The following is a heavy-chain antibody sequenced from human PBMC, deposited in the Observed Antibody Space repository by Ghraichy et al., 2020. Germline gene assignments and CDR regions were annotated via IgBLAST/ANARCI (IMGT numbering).Heavy chain of an antibody. J-gene: IGHJ4*02. CDR2: IYYNGGT. CDR3: AREGPSYYFDY. V-gene: IGHV4-59*01. Sequence: SETLSLTCTVSGGSISSYYWSWIRQPPGKGLEWIGYIYYNGGTNYNPSLKSRVTISVDMSKNQFSLKLSSVTAADTAVYYCAREGPSYYFDYWGQGTLVTVSS. CDR1: GGSISSYY.